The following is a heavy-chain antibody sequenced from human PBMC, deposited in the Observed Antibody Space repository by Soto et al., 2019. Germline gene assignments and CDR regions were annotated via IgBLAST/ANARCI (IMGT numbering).Heavy chain of an antibody. V-gene: IGHV3-21*01. D-gene: IGHD1-1*01. Sequence: SLRLSCAASVFTFSSYSMNWVRQAPGNGLELVSSISSISSYIYYADSVKGRFTISRDNAKNSLYLQMNSLRAEDTAVYYCARDPRTGTPCLFDYWGQGNLVTVAS. CDR2: ISSISSYI. CDR1: VFTFSSYS. CDR3: ARDPRTGTPCLFDY. J-gene: IGHJ4*02.